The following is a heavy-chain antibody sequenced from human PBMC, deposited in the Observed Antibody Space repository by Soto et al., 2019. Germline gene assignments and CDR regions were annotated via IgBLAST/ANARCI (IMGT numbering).Heavy chain of an antibody. CDR3: ARAPPHGMDV. CDR2: IYYSGST. V-gene: IGHV4-59*01. Sequence: PSETLSLTCTVSGGSISSYYWSWIRQPPGKGLEWIGYIYYSGSTNYNPSLKSRVTISVDTSKNQFSLKLSSVTAADTAVYYCARAPPHGMDVWGQGTTVTVSS. J-gene: IGHJ6*02. CDR1: GGSISSYY.